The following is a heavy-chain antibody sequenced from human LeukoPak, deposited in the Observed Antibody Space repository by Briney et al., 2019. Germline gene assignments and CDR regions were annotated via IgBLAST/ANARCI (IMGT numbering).Heavy chain of an antibody. J-gene: IGHJ4*02. CDR2: IYYSGST. CDR3: ARDFGGEDSPGPKYYFDY. Sequence: PSEALSLTCTVSGGSISSSSYYWGWIRQPPGKGLEWSGSIYYSGSTYYTPSLKSRVTISVDTSKHQFSLKLSSVTAADTAVYYCARDFGGEDSPGPKYYFDYWGQGTLVTVSS. V-gene: IGHV4-39*07. D-gene: IGHD3-16*01. CDR1: GGSISSSSYY.